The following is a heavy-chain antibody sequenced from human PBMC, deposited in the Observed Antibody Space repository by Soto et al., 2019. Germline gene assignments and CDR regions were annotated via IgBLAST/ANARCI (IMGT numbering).Heavy chain of an antibody. Sequence: QVQLVQSGAEVKKPGASVKVSCKASGYTFTSYDINWVQQAIGQGLEWMGWMNPTSGNTGYAQKFQGRVTMTRNTSISTAYMELSSLRSEDTAVYYCARAPAFTINWFDPWGQGTLVTVSS. J-gene: IGHJ5*02. D-gene: IGHD3-3*01. V-gene: IGHV1-8*01. CDR2: MNPTSGNT. CDR3: ARAPAFTINWFDP. CDR1: GYTFTSYD.